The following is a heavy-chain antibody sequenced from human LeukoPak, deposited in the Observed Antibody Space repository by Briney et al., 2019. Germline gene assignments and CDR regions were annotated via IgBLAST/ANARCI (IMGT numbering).Heavy chain of an antibody. D-gene: IGHD7-27*01. CDR3: AKGRTGDYYFDY. V-gene: IGHV3-15*01. J-gene: IGHJ4*02. CDR2: IKSKTDGGTT. Sequence: GGSLRLSCAASGFTFSNAWMNWVRQAPGKGLEWVGRIKSKTDGGTTDYAGPVKGRFTISRDDSKNTLYLQMNSLKTEDTAVYYCAKGRTGDYYFDYWGQGTLVTVSS. CDR1: GFTFSNAW.